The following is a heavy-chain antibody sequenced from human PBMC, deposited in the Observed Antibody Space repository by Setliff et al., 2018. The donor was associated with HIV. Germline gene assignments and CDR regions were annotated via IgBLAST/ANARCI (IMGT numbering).Heavy chain of an antibody. J-gene: IGHJ2*01. CDR3: AAYYYDSSGYYSWYFDL. CDR1: GGSISSGSYY. Sequence: SETLSLTCTVSGGSISSGSYYWSWIRQLAGKGLEWIGHIYTSGSTNYNPSLKSRVTISVDTSKNQFSLKLSSVTAADTAVYYCAAYYYDSSGYYSWYFDLWGRGTLVTVSS. V-gene: IGHV4-61*09. D-gene: IGHD3-22*01. CDR2: IYTSGST.